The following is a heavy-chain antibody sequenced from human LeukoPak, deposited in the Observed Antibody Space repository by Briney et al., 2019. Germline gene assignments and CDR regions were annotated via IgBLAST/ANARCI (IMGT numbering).Heavy chain of an antibody. CDR3: AKDSGGPGYTSSDFDY. CDR1: GFTFDDYA. Sequence: GGSLRLSCAASGFTFDDYAMHWVRQAPGKGLEWVSAISGSGGSTYYADSVKGRFTISRDNSKNTLYLQMNSLRAEDTAVYYCAKDSGGPGYTSSDFDYWGQGTLVTVSS. D-gene: IGHD6-13*01. V-gene: IGHV3-23*01. CDR2: ISGSGGST. J-gene: IGHJ4*02.